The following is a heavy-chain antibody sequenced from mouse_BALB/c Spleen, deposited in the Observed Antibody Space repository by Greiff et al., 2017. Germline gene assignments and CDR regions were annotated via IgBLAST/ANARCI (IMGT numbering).Heavy chain of an antibody. D-gene: IGHD1-1*01. CDR2: ISSGGGST. CDR3: ARQGGSSSWFAY. Sequence: EVMLVESGGGLVKPGGSLKLSCAASGFAFSSYDMSWVRQTPEKRLEWVAYISSGGGSTYYPDTVKGRFTISRDNAKNTLYLQMSSLKSEDTAMYYCARQGGSSSWFAYWGQGTLVTVSA. V-gene: IGHV5-12-1*01. CDR1: GFAFSSYD. J-gene: IGHJ3*01.